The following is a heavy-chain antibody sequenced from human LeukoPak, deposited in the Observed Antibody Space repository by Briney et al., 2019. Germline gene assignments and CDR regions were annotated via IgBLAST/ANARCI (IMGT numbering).Heavy chain of an antibody. CDR1: GDSIRSYY. D-gene: IGHD5-24*01. J-gene: IGHJ3*02. V-gene: IGHV4-59*08. CDR3: ARHVTISGPYDASDI. Sequence: KPSETLSLTCTVSGDSIRSYYWSWIRQPPGKGLEWIGYIYYRGGTDYNPSLKSRVTISVDTSKNQFSLKLRSVMAADTAVYYCARHVTISGPYDASDIWGQGTMVTVSP. CDR2: IYYRGGT.